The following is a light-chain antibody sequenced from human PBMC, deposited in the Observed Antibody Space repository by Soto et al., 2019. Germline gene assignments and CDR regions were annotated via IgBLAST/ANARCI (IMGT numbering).Light chain of an antibody. CDR3: QQYNSYGT. Sequence: DIQMTQSPSTLSASAGDRVTITCRASQSISTWLAWYQQKPGKAPKLLIYKASSLESGVPSRFSGSGSGTELTLTISSLQPDDFATYYCQQYNSYGTFGQGTKVDIK. J-gene: IGKJ1*01. CDR1: QSISTW. V-gene: IGKV1-5*03. CDR2: KAS.